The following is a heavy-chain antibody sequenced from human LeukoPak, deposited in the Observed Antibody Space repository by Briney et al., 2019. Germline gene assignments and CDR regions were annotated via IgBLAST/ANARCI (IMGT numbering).Heavy chain of an antibody. Sequence: GESLRLSCVVSGFSVSSNFMNWVRQAPGKGLEWVSVIYNSGDTYYADSVKGRFTISRDNSRNALYLQLNSLKAEDTAVYFCARDGGSYHHPHYYYGMDVWGQGTTVTVSS. CDR1: GFSVSSNF. J-gene: IGHJ6*02. CDR3: ARDGGSYHHPHYYYGMDV. CDR2: IYNSGDT. V-gene: IGHV3-53*01. D-gene: IGHD1-26*01.